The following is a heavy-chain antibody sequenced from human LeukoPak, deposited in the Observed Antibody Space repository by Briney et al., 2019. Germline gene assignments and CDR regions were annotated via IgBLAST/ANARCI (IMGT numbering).Heavy chain of an antibody. D-gene: IGHD2-21*01. Sequence: GGSLRLSCAASGFTFSNYCMHWVRQAPGKGLVWVSRINSDGINTSYADSVKGRFTISRDTSKNTVYVQMNSLRSEDTAVYYCVRDADWSFDYWGQGTLVTVSS. CDR1: GFTFSNYC. CDR3: VRDADWSFDY. J-gene: IGHJ4*02. V-gene: IGHV3-74*01. CDR2: INSDGINT.